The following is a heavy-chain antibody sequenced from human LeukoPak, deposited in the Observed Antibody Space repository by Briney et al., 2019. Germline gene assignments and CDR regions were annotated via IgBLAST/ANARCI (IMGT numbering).Heavy chain of an antibody. CDR1: GFTFSSYA. Sequence: GGSLRLSCAASGFTFSSYAMSWVRQAPGEGLEGVSAISGSGGSTYYADSVKGRFTISRDNSKNTLYLQMNSLRAEDTAVYYCAKGVEITMIVVVIAFDIWGQGTMVTVSS. V-gene: IGHV3-23*01. CDR3: AKGVEITMIVVVIAFDI. D-gene: IGHD3-22*01. J-gene: IGHJ3*02. CDR2: ISGSGGST.